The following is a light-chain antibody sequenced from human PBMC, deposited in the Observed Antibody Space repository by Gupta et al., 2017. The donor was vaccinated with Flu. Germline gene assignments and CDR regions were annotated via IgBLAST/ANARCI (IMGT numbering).Light chain of an antibody. J-gene: IGKJ4*01. CDR1: QSIGIW. V-gene: IGKV1-5*03. Sequence: DIQMTQSPSTLSASTGDRVTITCRASQSIGIWLAWYQQKPGKAPQLLINKASTLESGVPSRFSGSGSGTEFTLTISSLRSDDSATYYCQQFDGYPLTFGGGTKVEIK. CDR2: KAS. CDR3: QQFDGYPLT.